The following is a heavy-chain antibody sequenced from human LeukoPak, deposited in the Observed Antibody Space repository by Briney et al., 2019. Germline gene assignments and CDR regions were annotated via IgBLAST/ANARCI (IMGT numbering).Heavy chain of an antibody. CDR3: ARSERILTAFLAEYFHH. CDR1: GYTFTSYG. V-gene: IGHV1-18*01. CDR2: ISAYNGNT. J-gene: IGHJ1*01. D-gene: IGHD3-9*01. Sequence: GASVKVSCKASGYTFTSYGISWVRQAPGQGLEWMGWISAYNGNTNYAQKLQGRVTMTTDTSTSTAYMELRSLRSDDTAVYYCARSERILTAFLAEYFHHWGQGTLVTVSS.